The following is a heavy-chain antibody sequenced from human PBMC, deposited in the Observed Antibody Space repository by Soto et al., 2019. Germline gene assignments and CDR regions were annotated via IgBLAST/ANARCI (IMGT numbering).Heavy chain of an antibody. CDR1: GGSISSGGYY. CDR2: IYYSGST. V-gene: IGHV4-31*03. Sequence: SETLSLTCTVSGGSISSGGYYWSWIRQHPGKGLEWIGYIYYSGSTYYNPSLKSRVTISVDTSKNQFSLKLSSVTAADTAVYYCARGRGFTDYDFWSGPSENNWFDPWGQGTLVTVSS. D-gene: IGHD3-3*01. J-gene: IGHJ5*02. CDR3: ARGRGFTDYDFWSGPSENNWFDP.